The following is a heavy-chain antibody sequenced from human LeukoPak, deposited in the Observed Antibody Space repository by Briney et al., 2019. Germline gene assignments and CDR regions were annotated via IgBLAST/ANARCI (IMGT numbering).Heavy chain of an antibody. D-gene: IGHD2-2*01. CDR1: GFTFTVYA. J-gene: IGHJ4*02. Sequence: GGSLRLSCAASGFTFTVYAMIWVRQAPGKGLEWVSTISGSGDSTYYADSVKGRFTISRDNSKNTLYLQMNSLRAEDTAVYYCARVPAADYWGQGTLVTVSS. CDR2: ISGSGDST. CDR3: ARVPAADY. V-gene: IGHV3-23*01.